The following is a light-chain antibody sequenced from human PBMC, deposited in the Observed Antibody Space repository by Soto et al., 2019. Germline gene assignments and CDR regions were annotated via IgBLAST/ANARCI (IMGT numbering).Light chain of an antibody. CDR2: DVT. CDR1: SSDVGGYNF. Sequence: QSVLTQPASVSGSPGQSITISCTGTSSDVGGYNFVSWYQQHPDKAPKLMIYDVTNRPSGVSNRFSGSKSGNTASLTISGLQAEDEAEYYCSSYTRISTYVFRTGTKVPVL. J-gene: IGLJ1*01. V-gene: IGLV2-14*01. CDR3: SSYTRISTYV.